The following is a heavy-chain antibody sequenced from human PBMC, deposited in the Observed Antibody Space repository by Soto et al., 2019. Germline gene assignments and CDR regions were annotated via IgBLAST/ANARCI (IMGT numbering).Heavy chain of an antibody. CDR1: GFTFGDYA. CDR3: AKEITRMGFYGVDV. V-gene: IGHV3-23*01. D-gene: IGHD1-20*01. CDR2: ISYGGGST. Sequence: GGSLRLSCAASGFTFGDYAMIWVRQAPGKGLEWVSSISYGGGSTFYADSVKGRFTISRDNSKKSLYLQVNSLRAEDTAIYYCAKEITRMGFYGVDVWGQGTTVTVSS. J-gene: IGHJ6*02.